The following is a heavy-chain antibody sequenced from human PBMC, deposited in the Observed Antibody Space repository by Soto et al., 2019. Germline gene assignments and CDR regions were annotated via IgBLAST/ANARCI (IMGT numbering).Heavy chain of an antibody. CDR1: GFSIANFA. Sequence: QVHLVESGGGVVQPGRSLRLSCAASGFSIANFAFHWVRQAPGKGLEWVALISYDGSVEYYGDSVRGRFTTSRDNSKNTLYLHMYSLGSEDTAVYYCARDLRGYNYGPLEYWGQGTLVTVSS. V-gene: IGHV3-30-3*01. CDR3: ARDLRGYNYGPLEY. CDR2: ISYDGSVE. J-gene: IGHJ4*02. D-gene: IGHD3-10*01.